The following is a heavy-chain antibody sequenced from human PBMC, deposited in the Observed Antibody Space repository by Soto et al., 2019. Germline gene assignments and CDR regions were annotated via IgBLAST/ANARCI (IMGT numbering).Heavy chain of an antibody. CDR3: AKAIQYCSSTSCYANYYYGMDV. D-gene: IGHD2-2*01. CDR1: GFTFSSYG. CDR2: ISYDGSNK. J-gene: IGHJ6*02. Sequence: GGSLRLSCAASGFTFSSYGMHWVRQAPGKGLEWVAVISYDGSNKYYADSVKGRFTISRDNSKNTLYLQMNSLRAEDTAVYCCAKAIQYCSSTSCYANYYYGMDVWGQGTTVTVSS. V-gene: IGHV3-30*18.